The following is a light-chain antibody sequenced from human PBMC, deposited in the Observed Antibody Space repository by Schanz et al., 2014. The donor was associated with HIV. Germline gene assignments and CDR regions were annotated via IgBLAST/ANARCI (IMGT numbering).Light chain of an antibody. CDR1: QSVSTK. Sequence: EIVLTQTPATLSVSPGERATLSCRASQSVSTKLAWYQQKPGQAPRLLIYGASTRATGIPARFSDSGSGTEFTLTIGSLQSEDFAVYYCQQYSNWPPMTFGGGTKVEIK. CDR3: QQYSNWPPMT. CDR2: GAS. V-gene: IGKV3-15*01. J-gene: IGKJ4*01.